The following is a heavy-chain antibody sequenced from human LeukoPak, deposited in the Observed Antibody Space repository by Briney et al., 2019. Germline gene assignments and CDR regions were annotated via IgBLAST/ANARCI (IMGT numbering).Heavy chain of an antibody. D-gene: IGHD1-26*01. Sequence: GGSLRLSCAASGFTFSAYVMNWVRQAPGKGLEWVSYISRSSSTISYADSVKGRFTISRDNAKNSLYLQMNSLRDEDTAVYYCARDSASGSYRHAFDIWGQGTMVTVSS. CDR3: ARDSASGSYRHAFDI. CDR1: GFTFSAYV. V-gene: IGHV3-48*02. J-gene: IGHJ3*02. CDR2: ISRSSSTI.